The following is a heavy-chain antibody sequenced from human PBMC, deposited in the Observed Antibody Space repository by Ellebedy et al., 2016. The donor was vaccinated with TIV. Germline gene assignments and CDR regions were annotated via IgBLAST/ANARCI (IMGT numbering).Heavy chain of an antibody. CDR2: IIPIFGTA. V-gene: IGHV1-69*13. D-gene: IGHD3-22*01. CDR1: GGIFSSYA. J-gene: IGHJ4*02. CDR3: ARGGLYNFGYSH. Sequence: AASVKVSCKVSGGIFSSYAINWVRQAPGQGLEWMGGIIPIFGTANYAQKFQGRVTITADESTSTAYMELSSLRSDDTAVYYCARGGLYNFGYSHWGQGTLVTVSS.